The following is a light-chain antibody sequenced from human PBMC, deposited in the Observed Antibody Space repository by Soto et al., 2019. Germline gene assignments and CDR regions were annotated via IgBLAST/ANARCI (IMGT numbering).Light chain of an antibody. CDR1: QSVSSY. CDR3: QQYNDWPPR. CDR2: VAS. Sequence: EMVMTQSPATLSVSPGERVTLACRASQSVSSYLAWYQQKPGQPPRLLIYVASTMAAGIPARFSGSGSGTEFTLTISSLQSEDFAVYYCQQYNDWPPRFGQGTKVEIK. V-gene: IGKV3-15*01. J-gene: IGKJ1*01.